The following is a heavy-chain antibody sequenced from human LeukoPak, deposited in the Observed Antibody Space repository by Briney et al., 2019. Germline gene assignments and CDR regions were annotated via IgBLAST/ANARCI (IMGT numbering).Heavy chain of an antibody. CDR2: IKQDGNDK. V-gene: IGHV3-7*01. J-gene: IGHJ5*02. CDR3: ARLPAPSGWFYFDP. Sequence: PGGSLRLSCAASGFTFSTYWMSWVRQAPGKGREWVANIKQDGNDKYYVDSVKGRFTISRDNAKSSLYLQMNSLRAEDTAVYYCARLPAPSGWFYFDPWGQGTLVTVSS. D-gene: IGHD6-19*01. CDR1: GFTFSTYW.